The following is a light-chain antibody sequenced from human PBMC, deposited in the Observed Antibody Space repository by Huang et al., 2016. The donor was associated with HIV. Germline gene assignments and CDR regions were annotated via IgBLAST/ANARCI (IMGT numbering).Light chain of an antibody. V-gene: IGKV1-6*01. CDR3: LQDYTYPWT. Sequence: AIQMTQAPASLSASVGDRVTITCRASQDIGNDLGWYQQRLGKAPKLLVSATSHLQSGVPSRFTGSGSGTHFTLTISGLQPEDFATYYCLQDYTYPWTFGKGTKVEI. J-gene: IGKJ1*01. CDR2: ATS. CDR1: QDIGND.